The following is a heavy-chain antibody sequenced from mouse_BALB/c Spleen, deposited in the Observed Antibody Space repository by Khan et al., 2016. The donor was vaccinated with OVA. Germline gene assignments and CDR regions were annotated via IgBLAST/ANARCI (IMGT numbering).Heavy chain of an antibody. CDR3: ARGDYFGGYAMDY. Sequence: VQLQESGPELVKPGASVRISCKASGSTFTNYYIHWVKQRPGQGLEWIGRFYSGNVNTNYNENFKGKATLIADKSSSIAYMLLISLTSEDSAVYFCARGDYFGGYAMDYWGQGTSVIVSS. J-gene: IGHJ4*01. D-gene: IGHD1-1*01. CDR1: GSTFTNYY. CDR2: FYSGNVNT. V-gene: IGHV1S56*01.